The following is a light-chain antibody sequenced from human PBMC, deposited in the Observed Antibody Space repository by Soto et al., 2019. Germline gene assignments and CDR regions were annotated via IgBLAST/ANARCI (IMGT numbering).Light chain of an antibody. Sequence: EIQMTQSPSTLSASVGDRVTITCRASQSISNWLAWYQQKPGKAPKLLIFKASTLESGFPSRFSGSGSGTEFTLNFSRLQPDDFTIYHCQQDDTYPLTFGQGTKVDIK. J-gene: IGKJ1*01. CDR3: QQDDTYPLT. CDR2: KAS. V-gene: IGKV1-5*03. CDR1: QSISNW.